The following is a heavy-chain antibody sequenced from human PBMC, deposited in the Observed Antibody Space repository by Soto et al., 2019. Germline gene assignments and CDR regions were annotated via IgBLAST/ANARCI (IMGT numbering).Heavy chain of an antibody. CDR1: GFTFSSYG. J-gene: IGHJ4*02. D-gene: IGHD5-12*01. CDR2: ISYDGSNK. V-gene: IGHV3-30*18. CDR3: AKEAEYSGYDYYFDY. Sequence: SLRLSCAASGFTFSSYGMHWVRQAPGKGLEGVAVISYDGSNKYYADSVKGRFTISRDNSKNTLYLQMNSLRAEDTAVYYCAKEAEYSGYDYYFDYWGQGXLVAVSS.